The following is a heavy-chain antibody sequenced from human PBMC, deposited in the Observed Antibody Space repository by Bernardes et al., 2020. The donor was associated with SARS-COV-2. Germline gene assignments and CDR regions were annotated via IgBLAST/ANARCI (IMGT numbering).Heavy chain of an antibody. V-gene: IGHV3-33*01. CDR2: LWHDGSRE. CDR1: GFTFRDST. J-gene: IGHJ5*01. D-gene: IGHD4-17*01. CDR3: ATEDGEWLES. Sequence: SLRLSCAASGFTFRDSTMHWVRQAPCKGLEWVAVLWHDGSREYYVDSVKGRFAISRDNSNNTLYLQMNNLRVEDTALYRCATEDGEWLESWGQGTLVTVSS.